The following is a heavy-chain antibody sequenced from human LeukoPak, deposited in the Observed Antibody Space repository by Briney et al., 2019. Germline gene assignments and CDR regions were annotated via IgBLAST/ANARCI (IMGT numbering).Heavy chain of an antibody. CDR3: SRGSSAMRGLDY. D-gene: IGHD2-2*01. CDR2: INRSGST. J-gene: IGHJ4*02. CDR1: VGSYCGLY. Sequence: KPSETLSLTCTVYVGSYCGLYWIGIRQPPGKGLEWIGEINRSGSTNYNPSLKSRVTISVDTSKNQFSLKLSSVTAADTAVYYCSRGSSAMRGLDYWGQGTLVTVSS. V-gene: IGHV4-34*01.